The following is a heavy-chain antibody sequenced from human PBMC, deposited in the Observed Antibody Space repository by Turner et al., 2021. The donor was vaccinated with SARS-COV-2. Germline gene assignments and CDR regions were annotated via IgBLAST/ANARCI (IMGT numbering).Heavy chain of an antibody. CDR1: GCSISSSSYY. CDR3: ATSTVAGTELNYYGMDV. D-gene: IGHD6-13*01. V-gene: IGHV4-39*01. J-gene: IGHJ6*02. CDR2: IYYSGST. Sequence: QLQLQESVPGLVKHSETLSLTCTVSGCSISSSSYYWGWIRQPPGKGLEWIGSIYYSGSTYYNPSLKSRVTISVDTSKNQFSLKLSSVTAADTAVYYCATSTVAGTELNYYGMDVWGQGTTVTVSS.